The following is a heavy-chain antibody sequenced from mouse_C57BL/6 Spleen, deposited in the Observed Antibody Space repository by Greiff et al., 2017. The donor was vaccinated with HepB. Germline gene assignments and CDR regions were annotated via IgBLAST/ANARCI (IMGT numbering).Heavy chain of an antibody. CDR2: IDPSDSYT. CDR3: ARGLGKAY. Sequence: QVQLQQPGAELVKPGASVKLSCKASGYTFTSYWMQWVKQRPGQGLEWIGEIDPSDSYTNYNQKFKGKATLTVDTSSSTAYMQLSSLTSEDSAVYYCARGLGKAYWGQVTTLTVSS. J-gene: IGHJ2*01. V-gene: IGHV1-50*01. CDR1: GYTFTSYW. D-gene: IGHD4-1*01.